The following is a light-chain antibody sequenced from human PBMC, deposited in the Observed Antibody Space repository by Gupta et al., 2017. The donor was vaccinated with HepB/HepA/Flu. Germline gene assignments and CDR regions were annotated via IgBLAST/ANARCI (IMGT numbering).Light chain of an antibody. CDR3: SSYTSSSTLYV. Sequence: QSALTEPASVSGSPGQSITIPCTGTSSDVGGYNYVSWYQQHPGNAPKLMIYDVSNRPSGVSNRFSGSKSGNTASLTISGLQAEDEADYYCSSYTSSSTLYVFGTGTKFTVL. V-gene: IGLV2-14*03. J-gene: IGLJ1*01. CDR2: DVS. CDR1: SSDVGGYNY.